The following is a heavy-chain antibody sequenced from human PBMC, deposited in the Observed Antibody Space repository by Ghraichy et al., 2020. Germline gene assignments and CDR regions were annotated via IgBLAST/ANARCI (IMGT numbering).Heavy chain of an antibody. D-gene: IGHD1-26*01. CDR3: ARETIILGATYSFDY. V-gene: IGHV4-39*02. CDR2: IYYSGST. CDR1: GGSITSNNYY. J-gene: IGHJ4*02. Sequence: SQTRSLTCTVSGGSITSNNYYWGWIRQPPGKGLEWIGCIYYSGSTYYNPSLNSRVTISVDRSKNQFSLKLRSVTAADTAVYYCARETIILGATYSFDYWGRGTLVPVSS.